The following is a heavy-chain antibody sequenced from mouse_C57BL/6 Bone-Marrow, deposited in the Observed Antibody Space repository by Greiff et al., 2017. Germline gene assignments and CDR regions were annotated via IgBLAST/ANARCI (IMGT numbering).Heavy chain of an antibody. CDR2: IDPNSGGT. CDR3: ARCTYYGSSYYAMDY. J-gene: IGHJ4*01. Sequence: QVQLQQPGAELVKPGASVKLSCKASGYTFTSYWMHWVKQRPGRGLEWIGRIDPNSGGTKYNEKFKSKATLTVDKPSSTAYMPLRSLTSEDSAVYDCARCTYYGSSYYAMDYWGQGTSVTVSS. V-gene: IGHV1-72*01. D-gene: IGHD1-1*01. CDR1: GYTFTSYW.